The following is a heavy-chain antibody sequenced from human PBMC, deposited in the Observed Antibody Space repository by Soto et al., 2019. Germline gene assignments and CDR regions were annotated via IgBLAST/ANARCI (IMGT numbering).Heavy chain of an antibody. D-gene: IGHD3-3*01. CDR2: TYYRSKWYN. V-gene: IGHV6-1*01. Sequence: PSQTLSLTCAISGDSVSSNSAAWNWIRQSPSRGLEWLGRTYYRSKWYNDYAVSVKSRITINPDTSKNQFSLRLNSVTPEDTAVYYCARGGLIDYDFWSGYPPQDYYGMDVWVQGTTVTVSS. CDR3: ARGGLIDYDFWSGYPPQDYYGMDV. CDR1: GDSVSSNSAA. J-gene: IGHJ6*02.